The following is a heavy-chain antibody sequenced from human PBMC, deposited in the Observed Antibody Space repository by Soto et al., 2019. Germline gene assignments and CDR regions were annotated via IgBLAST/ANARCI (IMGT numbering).Heavy chain of an antibody. Sequence: SVKVSCKASGGTFSSYAISWVRQAPGQGLEWMGGIIPIFGTANYAQKFQGRVTITADKSTSTAYMELSSLRSEDTAVYYCARHGWGEQPLYYFDYWGQGTLVTVSS. CDR2: IIPIFGTA. D-gene: IGHD6-19*01. J-gene: IGHJ4*02. CDR1: GGTFSSYA. V-gene: IGHV1-69*06. CDR3: ARHGWGEQPLYYFDY.